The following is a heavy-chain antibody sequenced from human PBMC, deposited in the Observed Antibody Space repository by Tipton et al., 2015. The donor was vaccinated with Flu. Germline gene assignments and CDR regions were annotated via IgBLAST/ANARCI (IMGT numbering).Heavy chain of an antibody. D-gene: IGHD2-15*01. J-gene: IGHJ2*01. Sequence: SLRLSCAASGFTFDDYAMHWVRQAPGKGLEWVSGISWNSGSIGYADSVKGRFTISRDNAKNSLYLQMNSLRAEDTALYYCAKAGLPGGTGDWYFDLWGRGTLVTVSS. CDR1: GFTFDDYA. V-gene: IGHV3-9*01. CDR2: ISWNSGSI. CDR3: AKAGLPGGTGDWYFDL.